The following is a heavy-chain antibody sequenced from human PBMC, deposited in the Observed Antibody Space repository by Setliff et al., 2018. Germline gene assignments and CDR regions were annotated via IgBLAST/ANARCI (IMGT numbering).Heavy chain of an antibody. V-gene: IGHV3-30*02. D-gene: IGHD3-22*01. J-gene: IGHJ4*02. CDR2: IRHDESDI. Sequence: GGSLRLSCAASGFTFRGFAMHWVRQAPGKGLEWVAFIRHDESDIYYTNSVKGRFTVSRDNSKNTLYLQMNILRPEDTALYYCAKVRGNYDSSGYYYFDYWGQGTLVTVSS. CDR1: GFTFRGFA. CDR3: AKVRGNYDSSGYYYFDY.